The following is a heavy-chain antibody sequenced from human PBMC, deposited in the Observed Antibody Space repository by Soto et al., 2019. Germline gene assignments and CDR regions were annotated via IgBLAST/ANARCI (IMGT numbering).Heavy chain of an antibody. J-gene: IGHJ4*02. CDR2: INHSGST. V-gene: IGHV4-34*01. Sequence: QVQLQQWGAGLLKPSETLSLTCAVYGGSFSGYNWSWIRQPPGKGLEWIGDINHSGSTNYNPSLKSRVTISVDTSKSQIALKLSSVTAADTAVYYCARGTRAYSSSWYTYWGQGTLVTVSS. D-gene: IGHD6-13*01. CDR3: ARGTRAYSSSWYTY. CDR1: GGSFSGYN.